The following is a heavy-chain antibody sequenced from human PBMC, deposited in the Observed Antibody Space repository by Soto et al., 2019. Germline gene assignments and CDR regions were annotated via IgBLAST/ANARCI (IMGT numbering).Heavy chain of an antibody. CDR2: IVVGSGNT. Sequence: SVKVSCKASGFTFTSSAVQWVRQARGQRLEWIGWIVVGSGNTNYSQKFQGRVTITRDTSTSTAYMELSSLRSEDTAVYYCARIAAAGVYYFDYWGQGTLVTVSS. D-gene: IGHD6-13*01. V-gene: IGHV1-58*01. CDR1: GFTFTSSA. CDR3: ARIAAAGVYYFDY. J-gene: IGHJ4*02.